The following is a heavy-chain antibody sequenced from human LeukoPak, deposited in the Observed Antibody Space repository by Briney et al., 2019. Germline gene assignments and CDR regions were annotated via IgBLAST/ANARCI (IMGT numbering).Heavy chain of an antibody. D-gene: IGHD5-18*01. CDR2: INPNSGGT. CDR3: ARDRGYSYGFDY. CDR1: GYTFTGYY. Sequence: ASVKVSCKASGYTFTGYYMHWVRQAPGQGLEWMGWINPNSGGTNFAQKFQGRVTMTRDTSISTAYMELSGLRSDDTAVYYCARDRGYSYGFDYWGQGTLVTVPS. V-gene: IGHV1-2*02. J-gene: IGHJ4*02.